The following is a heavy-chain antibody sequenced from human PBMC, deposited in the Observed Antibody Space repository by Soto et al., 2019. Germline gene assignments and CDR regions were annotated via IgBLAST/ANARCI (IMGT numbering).Heavy chain of an antibody. CDR2: LSGSGSLS. CDR1: GFTFNTFA. Sequence: GGSLRLSCVVSGFTFNTFAMTWVRQAPGKGLEWVSALSGSGSLSYYADSVKGRFTISRDNSKNTLYLQMNNLRVDETAVYFCARDRGGALDAWGQGTLVTVSS. J-gene: IGHJ5*02. D-gene: IGHD2-15*01. CDR3: ARDRGGALDA. V-gene: IGHV3-23*01.